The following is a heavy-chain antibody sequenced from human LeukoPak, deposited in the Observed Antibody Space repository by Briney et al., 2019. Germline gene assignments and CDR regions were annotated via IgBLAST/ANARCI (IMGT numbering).Heavy chain of an antibody. J-gene: IGHJ4*02. Sequence: PSETLSLTCAVSGYSISIGYYWGWIRQPPGKGLEWIGSGNHSGSTYYNPSLKSRVTLSMDTSKNQFSLKLNSATAADTAAYYCVRHAFFDSTGYYYYFDYWGQGSLVTVSS. CDR3: VRHAFFDSTGYYYYFDY. CDR2: GNHSGST. D-gene: IGHD3-22*01. CDR1: GYSISIGYY. V-gene: IGHV4-38-2*01.